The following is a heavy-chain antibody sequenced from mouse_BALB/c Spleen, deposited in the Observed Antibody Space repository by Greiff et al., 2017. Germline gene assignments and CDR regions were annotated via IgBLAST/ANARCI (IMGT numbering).Heavy chain of an antibody. CDR3: APVVATRKNWYFDV. J-gene: IGHJ1*01. V-gene: IGHV1-14*01. D-gene: IGHD1-1*01. CDR1: GYTFTSYV. Sequence: LEESGPELVKPGASVKMSCKASGYTFTSYVMHWVKQKPGQGLEWIGYINPYNDGTKYNEKFKGKATLTSDKSSSTAYMELSSLTSEDSAVYYCAPVVATRKNWYFDVWGAGTTVTVSS. CDR2: INPYNDGT.